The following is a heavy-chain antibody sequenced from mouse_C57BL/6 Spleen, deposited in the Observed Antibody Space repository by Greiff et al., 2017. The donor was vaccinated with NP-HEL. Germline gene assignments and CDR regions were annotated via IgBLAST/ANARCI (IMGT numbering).Heavy chain of an antibody. Sequence: DVKLVESGGGLVKPGGSLKLSCAASGFTFSDYGMHWVRQAPEKGLEWVAYISSGSSTIYYADTVKGRFTISRDNAKNTLFLQMTSLRSEDTAMYYRATPYDYDVGFAYWGQGTLVTVSA. CDR1: GFTFSDYG. CDR3: ATPYDYDVGFAY. CDR2: ISSGSSTI. J-gene: IGHJ3*01. V-gene: IGHV5-17*01. D-gene: IGHD2-4*01.